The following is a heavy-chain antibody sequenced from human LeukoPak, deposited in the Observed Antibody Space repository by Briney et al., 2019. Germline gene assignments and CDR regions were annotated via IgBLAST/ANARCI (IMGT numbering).Heavy chain of an antibody. D-gene: IGHD3-22*01. CDR1: GFTFSSYS. Sequence: GGSLRLSCAASGFTFSSYSMNWVRQAPGKGPEWVSSISSSSSYIYYADSVKGRFTIPRDNAKNSLYLQMNSLRAEDTAVYYCARAFDDEYYYDSGDYWGQGTLVTVSS. V-gene: IGHV3-21*01. CDR3: ARAFDDEYYYDSGDY. J-gene: IGHJ4*02. CDR2: ISSSSSYI.